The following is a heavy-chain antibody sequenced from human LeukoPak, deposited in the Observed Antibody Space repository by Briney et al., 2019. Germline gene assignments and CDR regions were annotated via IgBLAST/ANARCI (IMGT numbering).Heavy chain of an antibody. Sequence: SETLSLTCTVSGGSIGSGDYYWSWIRQPPGKGLEWIGYIYYSGSTYYNPSLKSRVTISVDTSKNQFSLKLSSVTAADTAVYYCARGGATGSSSPYYYYYYYMDVWGKGTTVTVSS. CDR1: GGSIGSGDYY. CDR2: IYYSGST. CDR3: ARGGATGSSSPYYYYYYYMDV. J-gene: IGHJ6*03. D-gene: IGHD6-6*01. V-gene: IGHV4-30-4*08.